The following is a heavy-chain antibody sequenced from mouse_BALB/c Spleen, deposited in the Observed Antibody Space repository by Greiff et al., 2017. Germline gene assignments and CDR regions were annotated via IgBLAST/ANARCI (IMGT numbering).Heavy chain of an antibody. CDR1: GYTFTSYV. V-gene: IGHV1-14*01. D-gene: IGHD2-14*01. Sequence: VQLQQSGPELVKPGASVKMSCKASGYTFTSYVMHWVKQKPGQGLEWIGYINPYNDGTKYNENFKGKATLTSDKSSSTAYMELSSLTSEDSAVYYCARNRYDVNYAMDYWGQGTSVTVSS. CDR3: ARNRYDVNYAMDY. CDR2: INPYNDGT. J-gene: IGHJ4*01.